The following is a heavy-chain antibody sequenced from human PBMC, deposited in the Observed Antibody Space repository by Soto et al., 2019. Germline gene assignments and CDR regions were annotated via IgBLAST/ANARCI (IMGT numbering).Heavy chain of an antibody. D-gene: IGHD4-17*01. CDR2: INPSGGST. V-gene: IGHV1-46*01. CDR1: GYTFTSYY. J-gene: IGHJ4*02. Sequence: GASVKVSCKASGYTFTSYYMHWVRQAPGQGLEWMRIINPSGGSTSYAQKFQGRVTMTRDTSTSTVYMELRSLRSEDTAVYYCATDQVMTTVTTVDYCGQGTLLTVSS. CDR3: ATDQVMTTVTTVDY.